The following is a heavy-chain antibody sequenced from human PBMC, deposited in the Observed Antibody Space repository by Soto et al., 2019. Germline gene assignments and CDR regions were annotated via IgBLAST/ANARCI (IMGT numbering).Heavy chain of an antibody. Sequence: SETLSLTCTVSGGSISSYYWSWIRQPPGKGLEWIGYIYYSGSTNYNPSLKSRVTISVDTSKNQFPLKLSSVTAADTAVYYCARFIVGAIHGRWFDPWGQGTLVTVSS. V-gene: IGHV4-59*01. CDR3: ARFIVGAIHGRWFDP. CDR2: IYYSGST. J-gene: IGHJ5*02. CDR1: GGSISSYY. D-gene: IGHD1-26*01.